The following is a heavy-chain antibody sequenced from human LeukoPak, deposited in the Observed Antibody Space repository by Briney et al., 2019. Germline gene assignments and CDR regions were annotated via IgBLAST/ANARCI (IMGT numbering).Heavy chain of an antibody. V-gene: IGHV3-21*01. CDR3: ARERWYCSGGTCYSNYYGMDV. Sequence: GGSLRLSCAASGFTFSSYSMNWVRQAPGKGLEWVSSISTSSSSMYYADSVKGRFTMSRDNAKNSLYLQMNSLRAEDTAVYYCARERWYCSGGTCYSNYYGMDVWGQGTTVTVSS. CDR1: GFTFSSYS. D-gene: IGHD2-15*01. CDR2: ISTSSSSM. J-gene: IGHJ6*02.